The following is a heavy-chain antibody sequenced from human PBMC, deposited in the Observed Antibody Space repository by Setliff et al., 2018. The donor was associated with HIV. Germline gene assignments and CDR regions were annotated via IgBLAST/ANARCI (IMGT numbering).Heavy chain of an antibody. V-gene: IGHV3-11*04. CDR3: ARDGPGLSKADYYGMDV. CDR2: ISPDGKTI. CDR1: GFTFSDYY. Sequence: PGESLKISCAASGFTFSDYYMSWVRQAPGKGLEFVAHISPDGKTIHFADAVKGRFTISRDNAKNSLYLQMNSLRAEDTAVYYCARDGPGLSKADYYGMDVWGQGTKVTVSS. J-gene: IGHJ6*02.